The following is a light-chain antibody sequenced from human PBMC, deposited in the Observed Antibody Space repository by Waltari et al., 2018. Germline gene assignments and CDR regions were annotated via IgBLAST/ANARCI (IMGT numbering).Light chain of an antibody. CDR2: QDL. J-gene: IGLJ3*02. V-gene: IGLV3-1*01. Sequence: SYELTQPPSVSVSPGQTASITCSGERLGATYAAWYQQKSGQSPVLVIYQDLKRPSGIPDRFSGSNSGNTATLTISGTQAMDEADYYCQAWDRDCMVFGGGTRLTVL. CDR3: QAWDRDCMV. CDR1: RLGATY.